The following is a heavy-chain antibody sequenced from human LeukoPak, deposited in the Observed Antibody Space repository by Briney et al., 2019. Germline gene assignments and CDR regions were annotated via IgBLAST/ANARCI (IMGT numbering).Heavy chain of an antibody. CDR3: AGVYRNYVNYFDY. Sequence: PSETLSLTCTVSGGSISTYYWSWTRQPPGKGLEWIGYIYYSGSTNYNPSLKSRVTISVDTSKNQFSLKLSSVTAADTAVYYCAGVYRNYVNYFDYWGQGTLVTVSS. CDR1: GGSISTYY. J-gene: IGHJ4*02. CDR2: IYYSGST. D-gene: IGHD1-14*01. V-gene: IGHV4-59*01.